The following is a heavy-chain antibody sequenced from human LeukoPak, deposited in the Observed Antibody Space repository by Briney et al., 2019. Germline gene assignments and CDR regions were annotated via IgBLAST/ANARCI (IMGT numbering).Heavy chain of an antibody. V-gene: IGHV4-39*07. J-gene: IGHJ4*02. CDR3: ARDRHKLVDIVAGILDY. Sequence: SETLSLTCTVSGGSISSSNYYWGWIRQPPGKGLEWIGYIFNSGSTYYNPSLKSRVTILVDTSKNQFSLKLSSVTAADTAVYYCARDRHKLVDIVAGILDYWGQGTLVTVSS. D-gene: IGHD5-12*01. CDR2: IFNSGST. CDR1: GGSISSSNYY.